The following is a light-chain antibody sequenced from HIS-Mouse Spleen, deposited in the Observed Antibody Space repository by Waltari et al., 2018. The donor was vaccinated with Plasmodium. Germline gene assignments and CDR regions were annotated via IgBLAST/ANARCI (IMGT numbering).Light chain of an antibody. J-gene: IGKJ4*01. V-gene: IGKV1-8*01. CDR3: QQYYSYLLT. Sequence: AIRMTQSPSPFSASTGDRVTITCRASQGIRSYLAWYQQKPGKAPKLLIYAASTLQSGVPSRFSGSGSGTDFTLTISCLQSEDFATYYCQQYYSYLLTFGGGTKVEIK. CDR2: AAS. CDR1: QGIRSY.